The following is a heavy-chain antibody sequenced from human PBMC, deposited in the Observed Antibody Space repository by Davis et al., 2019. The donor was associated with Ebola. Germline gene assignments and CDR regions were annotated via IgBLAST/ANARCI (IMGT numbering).Heavy chain of an antibody. Sequence: GESLKISCAASGFTFSSYWMSWVRQAPGKGLEWVANIKQDGSEKYYVDSVKGRFTISRDNAKNSLYLQMNSLRAEDTAVYYCARVDGYYDFWSGYYQYNWFDPWGQGTLVTVSS. D-gene: IGHD3-3*01. J-gene: IGHJ5*02. CDR2: IKQDGSEK. V-gene: IGHV3-7*01. CDR1: GFTFSSYW. CDR3: ARVDGYYDFWSGYYQYNWFDP.